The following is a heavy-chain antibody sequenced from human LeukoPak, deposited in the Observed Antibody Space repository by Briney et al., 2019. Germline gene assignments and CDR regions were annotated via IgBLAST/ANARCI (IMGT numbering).Heavy chain of an antibody. CDR3: ARGGYCSSTSCYFFDY. CDR2: INHSGST. V-gene: IGHV4-34*01. CDR1: GGSFSGYY. Sequence: KTSETLSLTCAVYGGSFSGYYWSWIRQPPEKGLERIGEINHSGSTNYNPSLKSRVTISVDTSKNQFSLKLSSVTAADTAVYYCARGGYCSSTSCYFFDYRGQGILVTVSS. J-gene: IGHJ4*02. D-gene: IGHD2-2*01.